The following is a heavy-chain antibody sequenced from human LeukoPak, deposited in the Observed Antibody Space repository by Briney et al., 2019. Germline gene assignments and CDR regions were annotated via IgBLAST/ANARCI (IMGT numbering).Heavy chain of an antibody. Sequence: PSETLSLTCTVSGGSISSYYWSWIRQPPGKGLEWIGYIYYSGSTNYNPPLKSRVTISVDTSKNQFSLKLSSVTAADTAVYHCARRTIAAAGTGSWWFDPWGQGTLVTVSS. CDR3: ARRTIAAAGTGSWWFDP. CDR1: GGSISSYY. D-gene: IGHD6-13*01. V-gene: IGHV4-59*08. J-gene: IGHJ5*02. CDR2: IYYSGST.